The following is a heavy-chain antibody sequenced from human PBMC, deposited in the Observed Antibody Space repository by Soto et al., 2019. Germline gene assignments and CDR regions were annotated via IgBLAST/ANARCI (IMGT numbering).Heavy chain of an antibody. CDR2: IWHTGNT. CDR3: ARHSHRAAGGQRVNWFDP. V-gene: IGHV4-39*01. D-gene: IGHD6-13*01. CDR1: GGSISSSLYY. Sequence: QLQLQESGPGLVKPSETLSLTCAVSGGSISSSLYYWGWIRQAPGKGLEWIGSIWHTGNTYYNPSFKSRGIISVDTSKNQFSLNLSSVTAADTAVYYCARHSHRAAGGQRVNWFDPWGQGTLVTVSS. J-gene: IGHJ5*02.